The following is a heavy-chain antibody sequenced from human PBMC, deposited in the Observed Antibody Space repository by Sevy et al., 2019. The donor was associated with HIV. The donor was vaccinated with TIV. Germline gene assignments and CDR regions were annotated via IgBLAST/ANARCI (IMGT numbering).Heavy chain of an antibody. CDR3: ARRVRDGYNSKYFDY. CDR1: GGSISSSSYY. J-gene: IGHJ4*02. V-gene: IGHV4-39*01. Sequence: SKTLSLTCTVSGGSISSSSYYWGWIRQPPGKGLEWIGSIYYSGSTYYNPSLKSRVTISVDTSKNQFSLKLSSVTAADTAVYYCARRVRDGYNSKYFDYWGQGTLVTVSS. D-gene: IGHD5-12*01. CDR2: IYYSGST.